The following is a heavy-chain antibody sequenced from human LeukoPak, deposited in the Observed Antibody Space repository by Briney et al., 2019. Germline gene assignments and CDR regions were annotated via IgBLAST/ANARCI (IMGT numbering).Heavy chain of an antibody. Sequence: GGSLRLSCAASGFTFSSYEMNWVRQAPGKGLGWVSYISSSGSTIYYADSEKGRFTISRDNAKNSLYLQMNSLRAEDTAVYYCARDLGAAAVLFDYWGQGTLVTVSS. V-gene: IGHV3-48*03. CDR1: GFTFSSYE. CDR3: ARDLGAAAVLFDY. D-gene: IGHD6-13*01. J-gene: IGHJ4*02. CDR2: ISSSGSTI.